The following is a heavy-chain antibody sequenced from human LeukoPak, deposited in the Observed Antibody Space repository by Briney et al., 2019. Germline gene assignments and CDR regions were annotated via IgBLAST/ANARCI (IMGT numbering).Heavy chain of an antibody. J-gene: IGHJ4*02. V-gene: IGHV3-23*01. D-gene: IGHD6-6*01. CDR1: GFTFSSYA. CDR3: AKGLIAAPLMYYFDY. Sequence: GGPLRLSCAASGFTFSSYAMSWVRLAPGKGLEWVSAISGSGGSTYYADSVKGRFTISRDNSKNTLYLQMNSLRAEDTAVYYCAKGLIAAPLMYYFDYWGQGTLVTVSS. CDR2: ISGSGGST.